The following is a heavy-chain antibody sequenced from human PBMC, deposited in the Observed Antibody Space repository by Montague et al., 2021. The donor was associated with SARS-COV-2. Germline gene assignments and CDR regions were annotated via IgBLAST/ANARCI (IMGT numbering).Heavy chain of an antibody. Sequence: SETLSLTCTVSGGSISSGSYYWSWIRQPPGKGLEWIGSIFYSGSTDYNPSLKSRVTISVDTSKNQFSLKLSPVTAADTAVYYCASMVRAQVYYFDYWGQGTLVTVSS. V-gene: IGHV4-39*01. CDR3: ASMVRAQVYYFDY. CDR2: IFYSGST. D-gene: IGHD3-10*01. J-gene: IGHJ4*02. CDR1: GGSISSGSYY.